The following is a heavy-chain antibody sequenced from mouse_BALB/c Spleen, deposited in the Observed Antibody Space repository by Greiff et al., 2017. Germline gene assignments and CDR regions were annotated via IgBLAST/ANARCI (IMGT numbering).Heavy chain of an antibody. CDR3: TRPEYCIFAY. V-gene: IGHV6-6*02. CDR1: GFTFSNYW. D-gene: IGHD2-10*02. Sequence: DVKLVESGGGLVQPGGSMKLSCVASGFTFSNYWMNWVRQSPEKGLEWVAEIRLKSNNYATNHAESVKGRFTISRYDSKSSVYLQINNLRAEDTCIYYSTRPEYCIFAYWGQGTLVTVSA. CDR2: IRLKSNNYAT. J-gene: IGHJ3*01.